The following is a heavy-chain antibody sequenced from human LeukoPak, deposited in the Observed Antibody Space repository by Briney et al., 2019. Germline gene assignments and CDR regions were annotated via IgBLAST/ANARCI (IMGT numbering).Heavy chain of an antibody. Sequence: PSATLSLTCAVYGGSFSGYYWSWIRQPPGKGLEWIGEINHSGSTNYNPSLKSRVTISVDTSKNQFSLKLSSVTAADTAVYYCARGGVLYYWGQGTLVTVSS. CDR1: GGSFSGYY. V-gene: IGHV4-34*01. J-gene: IGHJ4*02. CDR2: INHSGST. D-gene: IGHD3-10*01. CDR3: ARGGVLYY.